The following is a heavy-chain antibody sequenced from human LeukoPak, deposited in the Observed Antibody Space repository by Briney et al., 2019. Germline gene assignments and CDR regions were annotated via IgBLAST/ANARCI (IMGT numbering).Heavy chain of an antibody. CDR2: IWYDGSNK. CDR1: GFTFSSYG. CDR3: ARFRRAQLLSFDY. V-gene: IGHV3-33*01. J-gene: IGHJ4*02. Sequence: PGGSLRLSCAASGFTFSSYGMHWVRQAPGKGLEWVAVIWYDGSNKYYADSVKGRFTISRDNSKNTLYLQMNSLRAEDTAVYYCARFRRAQLLSFDYWGQGTLVTVSS. D-gene: IGHD2-2*01.